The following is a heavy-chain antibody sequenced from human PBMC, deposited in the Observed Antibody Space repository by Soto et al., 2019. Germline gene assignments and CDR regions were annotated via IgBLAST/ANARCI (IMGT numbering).Heavy chain of an antibody. CDR2: INPNSGGT. V-gene: IGHV1-2*04. D-gene: IGHD6-13*01. CDR3: AREGSSWTHYYYYGMDV. J-gene: IGHJ6*02. Sequence: ASVKVSCKASGYTFTGYYMHWVRQAPGQGLEWMGWINPNSGGTNYAQKFQGWVTMTRDTSISTAYMELSRLRSDDTAVYYCAREGSSWTHYYYYGMDVWGQGXTVTVYS. CDR1: GYTFTGYY.